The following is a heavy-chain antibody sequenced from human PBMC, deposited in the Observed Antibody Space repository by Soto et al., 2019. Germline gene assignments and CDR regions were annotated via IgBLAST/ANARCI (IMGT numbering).Heavy chain of an antibody. J-gene: IGHJ4*02. CDR3: ARVRDYIWGSYRREDY. CDR1: GYTFTSYG. D-gene: IGHD3-16*02. CDR2: ISAYNGNT. V-gene: IGHV1-18*01. Sequence: QVQLVQSGAEVKKPGASVKVSCKASGYTFTSYGISWVRQAPGQGLEWMGWISAYNGNTNYAQKLQGRVTLTTDTSTSTAYMELRSLRSDDTAVYYCARVRDYIWGSYRREDYWGQGNLVTVSS.